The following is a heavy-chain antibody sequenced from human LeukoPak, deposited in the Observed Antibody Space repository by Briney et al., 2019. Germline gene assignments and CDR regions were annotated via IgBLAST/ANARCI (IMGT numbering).Heavy chain of an antibody. V-gene: IGHV4-34*01. D-gene: IGHD3-16*02. CDR2: INHSGST. CDR1: GGSFSGYY. J-gene: IGHJ3*02. CDR3: ARGLGQTYDYVWGSYRYPGAFDI. Sequence: SETLSLTCAVYGGSFSGYYWSWIRQPPGKGLEWIGEINHSGSTNYNPSLKSRVTISVDTSKNQFSLKLSSVTAADTAVYYCARGLGQTYDYVWGSYRYPGAFDIWGQGTMVTVSS.